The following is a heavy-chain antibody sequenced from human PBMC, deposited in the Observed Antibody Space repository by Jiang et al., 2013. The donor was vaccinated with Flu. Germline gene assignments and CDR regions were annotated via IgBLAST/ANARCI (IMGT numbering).Heavy chain of an antibody. CDR1: GGTFSSYG. V-gene: IGHV1-69*01. Sequence: SGAEVKKPGSSVKVSCKASGGTFSSYGISWVRQAPGHGLEWMGGIIPIFGTANYAPKFQGRVTITADESTSTAYMELSSLRSEDTAVYYCARSNITIFGVVIIPSSPFQHWGQGTLVTVSS. CDR2: IIPIFGTA. D-gene: IGHD3-3*01. CDR3: ARSNITIFGVVIIPSSPFQH. J-gene: IGHJ1*01.